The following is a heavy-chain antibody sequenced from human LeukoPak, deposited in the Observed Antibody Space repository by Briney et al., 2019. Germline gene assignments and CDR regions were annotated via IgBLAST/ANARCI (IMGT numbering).Heavy chain of an antibody. Sequence: SETLSLTCAVYGGSFSGYYWSWIRQPPGKGLEWIGEINHSGSTNYNPSLKSRVTISVDTSKNLFSLKLSSVTAADTAVYYCARGPRSSRFGYWGQGTLVTVSS. J-gene: IGHJ4*02. CDR3: ARGPRSSRFGY. CDR1: GGSFSGYY. D-gene: IGHD2-15*01. CDR2: INHSGST. V-gene: IGHV4-34*01.